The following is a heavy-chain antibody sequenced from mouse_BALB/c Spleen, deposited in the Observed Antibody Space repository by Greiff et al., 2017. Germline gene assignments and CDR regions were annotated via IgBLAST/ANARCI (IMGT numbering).Heavy chain of an antibody. Sequence: EVQLQQSGAELVKPGASVKLSCTASGFNIKDTYMHWVKQRPEQGLEWIGRIDPANGNTKYDPKFQGKATITADTSSNTAYLQLSSLTSEDTAVYYCARLRRDWYFDGWGAGTTVTVSS. J-gene: IGHJ1*01. V-gene: IGHV14-3*02. D-gene: IGHD2-4*01. CDR1: GFNIKDTY. CDR3: ARLRRDWYFDG. CDR2: IDPANGNT.